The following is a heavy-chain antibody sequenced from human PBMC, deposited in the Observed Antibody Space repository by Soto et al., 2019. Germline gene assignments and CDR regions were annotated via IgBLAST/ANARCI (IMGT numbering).Heavy chain of an antibody. CDR1: GFTFSDYY. CDR2: ISSSGSTI. Sequence: GGSLRLSCAASGFTFSDYYMSWIRQAPGKGLEWVSYISSSGSTIYYADSVKGRFTISRDNAKNSLYLQMNSLRAEDTAVYYCARGSGDFCSGYHQGWFDPWGQGTLVTVSS. V-gene: IGHV3-11*01. J-gene: IGHJ5*02. CDR3: ARGSGDFCSGYHQGWFDP. D-gene: IGHD3-3*01.